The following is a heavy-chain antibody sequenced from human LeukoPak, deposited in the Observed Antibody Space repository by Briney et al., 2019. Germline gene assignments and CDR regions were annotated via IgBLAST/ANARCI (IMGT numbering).Heavy chain of an antibody. Sequence: GGSLRLSCAASGFTFSSYAMSWVRQAPGKGLEWVSAISGSGGSTYYADSVKGRFTISRDNSKNTLYLQMNSLRAEDTAVYYCAREFKWELFPGAPHCFDYWGQGTLVTVSS. D-gene: IGHD1-26*01. CDR2: ISGSGGST. CDR3: AREFKWELFPGAPHCFDY. J-gene: IGHJ4*02. V-gene: IGHV3-23*01. CDR1: GFTFSSYA.